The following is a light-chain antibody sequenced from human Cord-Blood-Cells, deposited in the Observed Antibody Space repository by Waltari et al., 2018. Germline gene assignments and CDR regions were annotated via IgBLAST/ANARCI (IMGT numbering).Light chain of an antibody. CDR2: EVS. Sequence: QSALTQPASVSGSPGQSITISCTGTSSDVGSYNLVSWYQQHPVKAPKLMIYEVSKRPSGVSTRFSGSKSGNTASLTISGLQAEDEADYYCCSYAGSSTMVFGGGTKLTVL. V-gene: IGLV2-23*02. J-gene: IGLJ3*02. CDR3: CSYAGSSTMV. CDR1: SSDVGSYNL.